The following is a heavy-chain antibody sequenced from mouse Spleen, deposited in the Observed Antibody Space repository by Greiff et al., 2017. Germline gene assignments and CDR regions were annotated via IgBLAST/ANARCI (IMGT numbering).Heavy chain of an antibody. J-gene: IGHJ2*01. CDR2: IYPSDSET. D-gene: IGHD2-12*01. CDR3: ARGNSYYSYYFDY. Sequence: VQLQQSGAELMKPGASVKLSCKATGYTFTSYWMDWVKQRPGQGLEWIGNIYPSDSETHYNQKFKDKATLTVDKSSSTAYMQLSSLTSEDAAVYYCARGNSYYSYYFDYWGQGTTLTVSS. CDR1: GYTFTSYW. V-gene: IGHV1-61*01.